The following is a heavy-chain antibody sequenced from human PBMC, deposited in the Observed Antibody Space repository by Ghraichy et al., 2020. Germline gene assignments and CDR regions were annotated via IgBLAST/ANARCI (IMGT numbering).Heavy chain of an antibody. J-gene: IGHJ6*02. CDR2: ISGSGGST. CDR1: GFTFSSYA. Sequence: GGSLRLSCAASGFTFSSYAMSWVRQAPGKGLEWVSAISGSGGSTYYADSVKGRFTISRDNSKNTLYLQMNSLRAEDTAVYYCAKETNYDILTGYPYGMDVWGQGTTVTVSS. CDR3: AKETNYDILTGYPYGMDV. D-gene: IGHD3-9*01. V-gene: IGHV3-23*01.